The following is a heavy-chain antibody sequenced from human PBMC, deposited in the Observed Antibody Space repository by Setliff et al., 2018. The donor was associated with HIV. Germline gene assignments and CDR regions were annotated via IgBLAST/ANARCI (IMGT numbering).Heavy chain of an antibody. CDR3: ARTRGYSYGALAGFDY. V-gene: IGHV4-59*11. CDR2: ISYSGST. Sequence: PSETLSLTCTVSGASIRGQYWSWTRKPPGKGLEWIGYISYSGSTNYNPSLESRVAMSVDTSKQQFPLEVSSVTAADTAVYYCARTRGYSYGALAGFDYWGRGSLVTVSS. CDR1: GASIRGQY. J-gene: IGHJ4*01. D-gene: IGHD5-18*01.